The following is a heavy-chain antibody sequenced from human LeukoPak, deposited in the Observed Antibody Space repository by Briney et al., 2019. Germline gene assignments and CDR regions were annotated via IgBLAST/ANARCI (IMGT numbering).Heavy chain of an antibody. Sequence: DPGGSLRLSCSASGFTFSSYAMHWVRQAPGKGLEYVSAISGNGGSTYYADSVKSRFTISRDNSKNTLYLQMSSLRAEDTAVYYCVKDRSDILTGPGSNWGQGTLVTVSS. V-gene: IGHV3-64D*06. CDR3: VKDRSDILTGPGSN. CDR1: GFTFSSYA. J-gene: IGHJ4*02. D-gene: IGHD3-9*01. CDR2: ISGNGGST.